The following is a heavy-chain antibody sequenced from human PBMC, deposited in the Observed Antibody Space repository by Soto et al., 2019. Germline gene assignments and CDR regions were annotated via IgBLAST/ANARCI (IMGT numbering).Heavy chain of an antibody. Sequence: ASVKVSCKAPGYTFTGYYMHWVRQAPGQGLEWMGWINPNSGGTNYAQKFQGWVTMTRDTSISTAYMELSRLRSDDTAVYYCAVRGPNYYYYGMDVWGQGTTVTVSS. CDR1: GYTFTGYY. D-gene: IGHD3-10*01. CDR3: AVRGPNYYYYGMDV. V-gene: IGHV1-2*04. J-gene: IGHJ6*02. CDR2: INPNSGGT.